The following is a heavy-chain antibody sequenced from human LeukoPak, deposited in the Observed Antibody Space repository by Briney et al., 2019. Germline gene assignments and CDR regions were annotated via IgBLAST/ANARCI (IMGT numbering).Heavy chain of an antibody. D-gene: IGHD4-17*01. CDR1: GFTFDDYT. CDR3: AKDGVTTSWGYYYYYMDV. CDR2: ISWDGGST. V-gene: IGHV3-43*01. Sequence: GGSPRLSCAASGFTFDDYTMHWVRQAPGKGLEWVSLISWDGGSTYYADSVKGRFTISRDNSKNSLYLQMNSLRTEDTALYYCAKDGVTTSWGYYYYYMDVWGKGTTVTVSS. J-gene: IGHJ6*03.